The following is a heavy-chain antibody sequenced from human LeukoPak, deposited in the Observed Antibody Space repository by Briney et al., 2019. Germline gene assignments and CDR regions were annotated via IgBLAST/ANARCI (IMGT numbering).Heavy chain of an antibody. CDR1: GGSFSGYY. CDR3: ARGRIGSGAFDI. J-gene: IGHJ3*02. CDR2: INHSGST. V-gene: IGHV4-34*01. Sequence: WGTLSLTCAVYGGSFSGYYWRWVRQAPGEGVGWIGEINHSGSTNYNPSLKSRVTISVDTSKNQFSLKLSSVTAADTAVYYCARGRIGSGAFDIWGQGTMVTVSS. D-gene: IGHD6-19*01.